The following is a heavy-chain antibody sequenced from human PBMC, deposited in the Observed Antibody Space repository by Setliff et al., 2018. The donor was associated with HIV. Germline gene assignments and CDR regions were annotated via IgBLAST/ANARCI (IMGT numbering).Heavy chain of an antibody. J-gene: IGHJ4*02. V-gene: IGHV3-64*02. CDR1: GFTFSNYA. Sequence: GESLKISCVASGFTFSNYAIYWVRQAPGKGLEYVSSISSNGDATYYADSVKGRFTISRDNSKNTLYLQMNSLRAEDTAVYYCARGPYTIDYWGQGTLVTVSS. CDR3: ARGPYTIDY. D-gene: IGHD3-16*01. CDR2: ISSNGDAT.